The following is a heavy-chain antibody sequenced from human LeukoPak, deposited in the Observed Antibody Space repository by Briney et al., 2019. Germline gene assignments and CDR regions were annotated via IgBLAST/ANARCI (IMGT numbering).Heavy chain of an antibody. CDR1: GFTFSNYG. CDR3: AKDSSRIAAAGTYYYGMDV. J-gene: IGHJ6*02. V-gene: IGHV3-30*18. CDR2: ISYDGSNK. Sequence: PGGSLRLSCAASGFTFSNYGMHWVRQAPGKGLEWVAVISYDGSNKYYADSVKGRFTISRDNSKNTLYLQMNSLRAEDTAVYYCAKDSSRIAAAGTYYYGMDVWGQGTTVTVSS. D-gene: IGHD6-13*01.